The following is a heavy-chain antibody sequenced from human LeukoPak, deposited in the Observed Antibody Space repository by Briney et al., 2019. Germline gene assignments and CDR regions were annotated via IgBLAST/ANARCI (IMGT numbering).Heavy chain of an antibody. CDR2: IYSGGST. CDR3: ARVGSSGWYVDY. Sequence: GGSLRLSCAASGFTVSSNYMSWVRQAPGKGLEGVSVIYSGGSTYYADSVKGRFTISRDNSKNTLYLQMNSLRAEDTAVYYCARVGSSGWYVDYWGQGTLVTVSS. CDR1: GFTVSSNY. J-gene: IGHJ4*02. D-gene: IGHD6-19*01. V-gene: IGHV3-53*01.